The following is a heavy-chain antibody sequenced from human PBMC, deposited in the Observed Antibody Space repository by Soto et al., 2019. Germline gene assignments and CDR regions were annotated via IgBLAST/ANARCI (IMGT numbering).Heavy chain of an antibody. V-gene: IGHV4-34*01. CDR3: ARGIRKVQFDY. J-gene: IGHJ4*02. Sequence: PSETLSLTCAVYGGSFSGYYWSWIRQPPGKGLEWIGEINHSGSTNYNPSLKSRVTISVDTSKNQFSLKLSSVTAADTAVYYCARGIRKVQFDYWGQGTLVTVS. CDR2: INHSGST. CDR1: GGSFSGYY.